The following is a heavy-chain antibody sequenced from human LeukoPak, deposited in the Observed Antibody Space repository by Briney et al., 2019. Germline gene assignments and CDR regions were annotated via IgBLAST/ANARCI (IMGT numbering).Heavy chain of an antibody. CDR3: ARHVPNDYGGNPLAYFDL. Sequence: SETLSLTCTVSGGSISSYHWSWVRQPPGKGLEWIGYIYYSGSTNYNPSLKSRVTISVDTSKNQFSLKLSSVTAADTAVYYCARHVPNDYGGNPLAYFDLWGRGTLVTVSS. D-gene: IGHD4-23*01. V-gene: IGHV4-59*08. CDR2: IYYSGST. J-gene: IGHJ2*01. CDR1: GGSISSYH.